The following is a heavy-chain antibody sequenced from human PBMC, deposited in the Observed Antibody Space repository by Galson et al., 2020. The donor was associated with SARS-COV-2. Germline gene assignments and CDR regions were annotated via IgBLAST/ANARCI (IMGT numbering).Heavy chain of an antibody. CDR3: ARAGADILSSYNGFDP. D-gene: IGHD3-9*01. CDR1: GVSISSVDYY. Sequence: SETLSLTCIVSGVSISSVDYYWSWIRQPPGKGLEWIGYIYNTGSAYYNPSLKSRVSMSVDTSKNQFSLKMTSLTVADTAVYYCARAGADILSSYNGFDPWGQGTVVTVSS. V-gene: IGHV4-30-4*01. J-gene: IGHJ5*02. CDR2: IYNTGSA.